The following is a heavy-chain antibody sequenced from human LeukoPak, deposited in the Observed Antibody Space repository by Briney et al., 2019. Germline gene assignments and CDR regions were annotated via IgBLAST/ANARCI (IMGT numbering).Heavy chain of an antibody. CDR2: IVVGRGNT. D-gene: IGHD4-11*01. Sequence: SVKVSCKASGFTFTTSAVQWVRQARGQRLEWVGWIVVGRGNTNYALKFQERVTITRDMSTNTACMELSSLRSDDTAVYYCAADLPYSNYGPLDYWGQGTLVTVSS. J-gene: IGHJ4*02. CDR3: AADLPYSNYGPLDY. V-gene: IGHV1-58*01. CDR1: GFTFTTSA.